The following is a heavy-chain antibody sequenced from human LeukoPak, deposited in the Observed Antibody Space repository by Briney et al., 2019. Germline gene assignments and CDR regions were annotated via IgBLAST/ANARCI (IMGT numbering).Heavy chain of an antibody. Sequence: PGGSLRLSCAASGFTFSSYGMHWVRQAPGKGLEWVSYISSSSSTIYYADSVKGRFTISRDNAKNSLYLQMNSLRDEDTAVYYCARARTSYGSGSSYHDYWGQGTLVTASS. CDR2: ISSSSSTI. V-gene: IGHV3-48*02. CDR1: GFTFSSYG. J-gene: IGHJ4*02. D-gene: IGHD3-10*01. CDR3: ARARTSYGSGSSYHDY.